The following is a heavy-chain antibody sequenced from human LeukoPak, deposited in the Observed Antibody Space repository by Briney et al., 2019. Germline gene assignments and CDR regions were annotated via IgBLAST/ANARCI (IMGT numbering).Heavy chain of an antibody. CDR1: GFTFSSYS. D-gene: IGHD1-14*01. J-gene: IGHJ4*02. CDR3: AKPGEPSNYYFDY. V-gene: IGHV3-23*01. Sequence: GGSLRLSCAASGFTFSSYSMNWVRQAPGMGLEWVSTVRVNGRSTYYADSVKGRFTISRDNSKNTLYLQMNSLRAEDTALYYCAKPGEPSNYYFDYWGQGALVTVSS. CDR2: VRVNGRST.